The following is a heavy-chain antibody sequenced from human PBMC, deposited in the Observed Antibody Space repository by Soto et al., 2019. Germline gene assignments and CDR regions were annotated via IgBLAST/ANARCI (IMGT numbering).Heavy chain of an antibody. Sequence: SETLSLTCRVSDGSMNSDSSYWGWIRQPPGKGLEWIGVINHSGSTYHNLSLKGRVTMSVDASRNQFSLKLTSVTAADTAVYYCARLGGYVSVGYYYLWDSWGQGTLVTVSS. CDR2: INHSGST. V-gene: IGHV4-39*01. CDR3: ARLGGYVSVGYYYLWDS. J-gene: IGHJ4*02. D-gene: IGHD3-22*01. CDR1: DGSMNSDSSY.